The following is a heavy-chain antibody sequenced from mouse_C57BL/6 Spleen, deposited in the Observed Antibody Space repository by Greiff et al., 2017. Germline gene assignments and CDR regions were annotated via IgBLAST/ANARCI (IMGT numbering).Heavy chain of an antibody. CDR3: ARWGGYYQSYFDY. CDR1: GYAFSSSW. J-gene: IGHJ2*01. CDR2: IYPGDGDT. V-gene: IGHV1-82*01. D-gene: IGHD2-3*01. Sequence: QVQLQQSGPELVKPGASVKLSCKASGYAFSSSWMNWVKQRPGKGLEWIGRIYPGDGDTNYNGKFKGKATLTADKSSSTAYMQRSSLTSEDSAVYCGARWGGYYQSYFDYWGQGTTLTVSS.